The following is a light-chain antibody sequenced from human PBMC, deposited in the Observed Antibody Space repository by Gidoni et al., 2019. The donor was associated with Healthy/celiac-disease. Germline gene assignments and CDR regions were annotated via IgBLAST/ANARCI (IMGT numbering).Light chain of an antibody. CDR1: QSVSSSY. CDR3: QQYGSSSVT. J-gene: IGKJ2*01. CDR2: GAS. V-gene: IGKV3-20*01. Sequence: EIVLTQSPGTLSMSQGERATLSCRASQSVSSSYLAWYQQKTGQAPRLLIYGASSRATGIPDRFSGSGSGTDFTLTISRLEPEDFAVYYCQQYGSSSVTFGQGTKLEIK.